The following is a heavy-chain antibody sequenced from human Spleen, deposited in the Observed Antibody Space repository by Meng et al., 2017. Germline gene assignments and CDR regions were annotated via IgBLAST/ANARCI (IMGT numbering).Heavy chain of an antibody. V-gene: IGHV1-18*04. D-gene: IGHD3-10*01. J-gene: IGHJ4*02. CDR3: ARDRFPTITMVRGVIPYFDY. CDR1: GYTFTGYY. Sequence: ASVKVSCKASGYTFTGYYMHWVRQAPGQGLEWMGWISAYNGNTNYAQKLQGRVTMTTDTSTSTAYMELRSLRSDDTAVYYCARDRFPTITMVRGVIPYFDYWGQGTLVTVSS. CDR2: ISAYNGNT.